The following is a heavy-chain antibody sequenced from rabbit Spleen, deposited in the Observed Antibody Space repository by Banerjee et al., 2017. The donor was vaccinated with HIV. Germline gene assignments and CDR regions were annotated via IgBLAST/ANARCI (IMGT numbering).Heavy chain of an antibody. J-gene: IGHJ4*01. Sequence: QSLEESGGDLVKPEGSLTLTCTASGFSFSNSYYMCWVRQAPGKGLEWIACINAATAKPVYATWAKGRFTISRTSSTTVTLRMTSLTAADRATYFCARDLLGVIGWNFYLWGPGTLVTVS. CDR3: ARDLLGVIGWNFYL. D-gene: IGHD1-1*01. CDR2: INAATAKP. CDR1: GFSFSNSYY. V-gene: IGHV1S40*01.